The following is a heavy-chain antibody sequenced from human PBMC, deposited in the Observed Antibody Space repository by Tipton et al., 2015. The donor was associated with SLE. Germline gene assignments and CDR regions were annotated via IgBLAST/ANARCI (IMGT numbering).Heavy chain of an antibody. V-gene: IGHV4-34*01. CDR1: GGSFSVHY. CDR2: IDHSRST. D-gene: IGHD3-3*01. Sequence: TLSLTCAVYGGSFSVHYWSWSWIRQPPGKGLEWIGEIDHSRSTNYNPSLKSRVTISRDTSKNQFSLRLSSVTAADTAVYYCARELSFWSGNRLGMDVWGQGTTVIVSS. CDR3: ARELSFWSGNRLGMDV. J-gene: IGHJ6*02.